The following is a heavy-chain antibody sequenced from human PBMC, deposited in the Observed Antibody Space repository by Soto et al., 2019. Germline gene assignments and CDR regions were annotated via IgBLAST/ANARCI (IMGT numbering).Heavy chain of an antibody. D-gene: IGHD3-3*01. V-gene: IGHV1-46*03. Sequence: ASVKVSCKASGYTFTGYYMHWVRQAPGQGLEWMGRINPSGGSTSYAQKFQGRVTMTRDTSTSTVYMELSSLRSEDTAVYYCARQSEWLPDSSFGGFGFDPWGQGTLVTVSS. CDR1: GYTFTGYY. J-gene: IGHJ5*02. CDR3: ARQSEWLPDSSFGGFGFDP. CDR2: INPSGGST.